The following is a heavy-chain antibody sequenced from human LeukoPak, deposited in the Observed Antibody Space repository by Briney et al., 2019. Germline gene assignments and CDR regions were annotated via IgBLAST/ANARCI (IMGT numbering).Heavy chain of an antibody. CDR1: GGSISSYY. V-gene: IGHV4-59*01. Sequence: PSETLSLTCTVSGGSISSYYWSWIRQPPGKGLEWIGYIYYSGTTNYNPSLRSRVTISVDTSKNQFSLKLSSVTAADTAVYYCARSKGGVDTALLDYWGQGTLVTVSS. D-gene: IGHD5-18*01. CDR2: IYYSGTT. J-gene: IGHJ4*02. CDR3: ARSKGGVDTALLDY.